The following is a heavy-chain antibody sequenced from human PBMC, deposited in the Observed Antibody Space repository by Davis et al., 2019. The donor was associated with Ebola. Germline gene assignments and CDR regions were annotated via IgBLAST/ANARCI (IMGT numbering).Heavy chain of an antibody. CDR2: FNRSGTT. V-gene: IGHV4-34*01. D-gene: IGHD2-21*02. CDR1: GGSFSGYY. J-gene: IGHJ4*02. CDR3: ARRSRGATCGGDCPRDY. Sequence: MPSETLSLTCAAYGGSFSGYYWGWTRQSPGKGLEWIGEFNRSGTTNYHPSLKTRVTISLETSNNQFSLSLSSVTAADTAVYYCARRSRGATCGGDCPRDYWGQGTLVTVSS.